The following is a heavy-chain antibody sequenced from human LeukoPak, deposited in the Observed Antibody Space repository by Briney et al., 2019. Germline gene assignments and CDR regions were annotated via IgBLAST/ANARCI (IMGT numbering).Heavy chain of an antibody. D-gene: IGHD3/OR15-3a*01. CDR2: IYYSGGT. J-gene: IGHJ3*02. CDR3: ARGGLISLANTPLGAFDI. V-gene: IGHV4-59*12. CDR1: GGSISSYY. Sequence: SETLSLTCTVSGGSISSYYWSWIRQPPGKGLEWIGYIYYSGGTNYNPSLKSRVTTSVDTSKNQFSLQLNSVTPEDTAVYYCARGGLISLANTPLGAFDIWAQGTMVSVSS.